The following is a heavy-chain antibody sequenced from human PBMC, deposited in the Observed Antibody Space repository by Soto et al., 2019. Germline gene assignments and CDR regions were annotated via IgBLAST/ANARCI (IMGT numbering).Heavy chain of an antibody. V-gene: IGHV3-23*01. CDR2: ITGSGDTT. CDR3: AKETLLNWFDP. CDR1: RFTFSTYA. D-gene: IGHD2-15*01. Sequence: GGSLRLSCAASRFTFSTYAMSWVRQAPGKGLEWVSAITGSGDTTYYADSVKGRFTISRDNSKNTLYLQINSLRAEDTAIFYCAKETLLNWFDPWGQLPQVTVSS. J-gene: IGHJ5*02.